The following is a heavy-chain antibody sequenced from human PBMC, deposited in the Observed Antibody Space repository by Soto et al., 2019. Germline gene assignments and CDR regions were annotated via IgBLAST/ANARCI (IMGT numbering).Heavy chain of an antibody. CDR2: INKDGSDT. CDR3: VRDADRGGDYDV. J-gene: IGHJ3*01. D-gene: IGHD2-21*02. V-gene: IGHV3-74*03. CDR1: GFTFSYYA. Sequence: GGSLRLSCAASGFTFSYYAMSWARQAPGKGLEWVSRINKDGSDTAYADSVKGRFTISRDNLKNTLYLQMNSLRAEDTAMYYCVRDADRGGDYDVWGQETMVTVSS.